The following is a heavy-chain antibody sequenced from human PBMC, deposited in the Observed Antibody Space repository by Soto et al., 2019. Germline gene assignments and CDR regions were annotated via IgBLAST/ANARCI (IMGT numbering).Heavy chain of an antibody. V-gene: IGHV3-21*04. CDR2: ISSSSSYI. D-gene: IGHD3-10*01. CDR3: VREYYGSGVL. Sequence: GGSLRLSCAASGFTFSSYSMNWVRQAPGKGLEWVSSISSSSSYIYYADSVKGRFTISRDDLLGTLYLQMNSLRAEDTALYYCVREYYGSGVLWGQGTLVTVSS. J-gene: IGHJ4*02. CDR1: GFTFSSYS.